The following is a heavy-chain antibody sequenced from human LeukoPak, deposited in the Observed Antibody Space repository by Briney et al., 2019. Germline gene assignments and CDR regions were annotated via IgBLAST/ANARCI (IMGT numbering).Heavy chain of an antibody. Sequence: GRSLRLSCAGSGFTFGGYGMHWFRQTPGKGLEWVGFIRSKAYGGTTEYAASVKGRFTISRDDSKSVAYLQMNSLKTEDTAVYYCTRGTMVRGVIITFLFDYWGQGTLVTVSS. D-gene: IGHD3-10*01. V-gene: IGHV3-49*03. CDR3: TRGTMVRGVIITFLFDY. J-gene: IGHJ4*02. CDR2: IRSKAYGGTT. CDR1: GFTFGGYG.